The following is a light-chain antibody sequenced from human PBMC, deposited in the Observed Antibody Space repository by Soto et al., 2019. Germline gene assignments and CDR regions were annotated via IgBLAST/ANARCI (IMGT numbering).Light chain of an antibody. Sequence: DIQMTQSPSSLSASVGDRVTITCQASQDISNYLNWYQQKPGKAPKLLIYDASNLEKGVPSRFSGSGSGTDFTFTISSLQPEDIATYYCQQYDNLPFGQGTKLEIK. J-gene: IGKJ2*01. CDR3: QQYDNLP. CDR1: QDISNY. V-gene: IGKV1-33*01. CDR2: DAS.